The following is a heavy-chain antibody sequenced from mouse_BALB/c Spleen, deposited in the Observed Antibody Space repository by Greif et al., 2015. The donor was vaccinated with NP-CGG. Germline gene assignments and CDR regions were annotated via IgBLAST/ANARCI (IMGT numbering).Heavy chain of an antibody. CDR3: ARTGAFAY. D-gene: IGHD3-2*01. Sequence: VQLQQSGAELVRPGALVKLSCKASGFNIKDYYMHWVKQRPEQGLEWIGWIDPENGNTIYDPKFQGKASITADTSSNTAYLQLSSLTSEDTAVYYCARTGAFAYWGQGTLVTVSA. CDR2: IDPENGNT. CDR1: GFNIKDYY. V-gene: IGHV14-1*02. J-gene: IGHJ3*01.